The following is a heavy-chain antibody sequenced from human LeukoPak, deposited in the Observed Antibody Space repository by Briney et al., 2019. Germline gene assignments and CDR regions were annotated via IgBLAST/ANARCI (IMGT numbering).Heavy chain of an antibody. J-gene: IGHJ5*02. Sequence: GGSLRLSCTASGFTFGDYAMNWVRQAPGKGLEWVSSISSSSSYIYYADSVKGRFTISRDNATNSLYLQMNSLRAEDTAVYYCARRGYDFWSGYEGNWFDPWGQGTLVTVSS. CDR1: GFTFGDYA. CDR2: ISSSSSYI. V-gene: IGHV3-21*01. D-gene: IGHD3-3*01. CDR3: ARRGYDFWSGYEGNWFDP.